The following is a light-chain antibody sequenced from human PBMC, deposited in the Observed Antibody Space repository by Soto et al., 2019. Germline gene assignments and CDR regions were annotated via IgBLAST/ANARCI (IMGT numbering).Light chain of an antibody. J-gene: IGKJ1*01. Sequence: EIVLTQSPATLSLSPGERATLSCRASQSISSSLAWYQQKPGQAPRLLIYDAYTRATGLPARCSGSGSGTDFALPIGSLEPEDFAVYYCQQRSEWPRTFGQGTKVEV. V-gene: IGKV3-11*01. CDR3: QQRSEWPRT. CDR1: QSISSS. CDR2: DAY.